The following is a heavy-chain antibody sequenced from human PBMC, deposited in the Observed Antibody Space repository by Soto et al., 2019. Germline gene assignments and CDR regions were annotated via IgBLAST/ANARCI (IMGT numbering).Heavy chain of an antibody. Sequence: EVQLEESGGGLFQPGGSLRLSCTASGFTFSSYWMHWVRQAPGKGPMWVSRINGEGSTTAYADSVRGRFTISRDNAKNTLYLQVHSLRDDDTAVYYCARGLRNDFGVDVWGQGTTVTVSS. D-gene: IGHD1-1*01. CDR1: GFTFSSYW. CDR2: INGEGSTT. V-gene: IGHV3-74*01. CDR3: ARGLRNDFGVDV. J-gene: IGHJ6*02.